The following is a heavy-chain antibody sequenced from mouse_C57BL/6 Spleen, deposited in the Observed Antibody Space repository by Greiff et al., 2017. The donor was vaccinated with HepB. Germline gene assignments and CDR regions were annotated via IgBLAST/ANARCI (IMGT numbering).Heavy chain of an antibody. Sequence: QLKQPGAELVMPGASVKLSCKASGYTFTSYWMHWVKQRPGQGLEWIGEIDPSDSYTNYNQKFKGKSTLTVDKSSSTAYMQLSSLTSEDSAVYYCARGGDSTGFAYWGQGTLVTVSA. J-gene: IGHJ3*01. V-gene: IGHV1-69*01. CDR1: GYTFTSYW. CDR3: ARGGDSTGFAY. D-gene: IGHD3-2*01. CDR2: IDPSDSYT.